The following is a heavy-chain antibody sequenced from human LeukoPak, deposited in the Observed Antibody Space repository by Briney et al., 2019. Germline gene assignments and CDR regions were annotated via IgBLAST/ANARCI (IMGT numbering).Heavy chain of an antibody. J-gene: IGHJ5*02. CDR2: IYHSWST. V-gene: IGHV4-38-2*02. D-gene: IGHD6-19*01. CDR1: GYSIRSGYY. Sequence: SETLSLPCTVSGYSIRSGYYWGWIRQPPGKGLEWIVSIYHSWSTYYNPSLKSRVTISVDTSKNQFSLKLSSVTAADTAVYYCARDLREQWLVKLNWFDPWGQGTLVTVSS. CDR3: ARDLREQWLVKLNWFDP.